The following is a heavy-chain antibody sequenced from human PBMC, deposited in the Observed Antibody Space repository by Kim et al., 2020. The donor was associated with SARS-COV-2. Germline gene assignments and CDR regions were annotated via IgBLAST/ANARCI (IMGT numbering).Heavy chain of an antibody. Sequence: SVKGRFNIYTDNSKNTVYLQMNSLRAEDTAVYYCARDQDDSRGYYFTFDYWGQGPLVTVSS. D-gene: IGHD3-22*01. CDR3: ARDQDDSRGYYFTFDY. J-gene: IGHJ4*02. V-gene: IGHV3-30*07.